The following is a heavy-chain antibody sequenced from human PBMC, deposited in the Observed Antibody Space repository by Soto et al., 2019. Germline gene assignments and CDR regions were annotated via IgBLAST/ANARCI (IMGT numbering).Heavy chain of an antibody. V-gene: IGHV3-23*01. CDR2: ISGSDGST. Sequence: EVQLLDSGGGLVQPGGSLRLSCTASGFTFSTYAMNWVRQAPGKGLEWVSTISGSDGSTYYADSVKGRFSISRDNSQNTQYLQMNSLSAQDTAIYYCAKSPCSDSDTSCYPRYGLDVWGQGTTVTVSS. CDR3: AKSPCSDSDTSCYPRYGLDV. CDR1: GFTFSTYA. J-gene: IGHJ6*01. D-gene: IGHD2-2*01.